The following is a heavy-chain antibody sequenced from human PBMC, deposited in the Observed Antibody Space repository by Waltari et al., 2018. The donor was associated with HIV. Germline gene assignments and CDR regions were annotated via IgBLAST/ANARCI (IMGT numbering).Heavy chain of an antibody. CDR2: IWYDGSKK. CDR3: ARKYSSSWGAPFDY. J-gene: IGHJ4*02. Sequence: QVQLVESGGGVVQPGRFLRLSCATSGFTLSSYGMHWVRQAPGKGLGGVTVIWYDGSKKYYADSVKGRFTISRDNSKNTLYLQMNSLRIEDTAVYYCARKYSSSWGAPFDYWGQGTLVTVSS. V-gene: IGHV3-33*01. CDR1: GFTLSSYG. D-gene: IGHD6-13*01.